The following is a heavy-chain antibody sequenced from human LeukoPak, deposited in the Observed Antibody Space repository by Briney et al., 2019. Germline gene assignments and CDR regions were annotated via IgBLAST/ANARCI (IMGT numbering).Heavy chain of an antibody. CDR2: ISPDGGDK. J-gene: IGHJ4*02. CDR1: GFTFSNAW. CDR3: ARDYPADH. V-gene: IGHV3-30-3*01. Sequence: GGSLRLSCAASGFTFSNAWMSWVRQAPGKGLEWVALISPDGGDKKYAGSVKGRFTVSRDNSKNTLYLQLNSLRLEDTAVYYRARDYPADHWGQGTLVTVSS.